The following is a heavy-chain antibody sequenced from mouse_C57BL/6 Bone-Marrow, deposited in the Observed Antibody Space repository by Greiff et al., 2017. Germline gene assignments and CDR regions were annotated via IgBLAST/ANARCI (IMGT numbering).Heavy chain of an antibody. CDR3: AREDTTVGGYCDV. CDR2: IRPSGST. CDR1: GYSITNGKHW. D-gene: IGHD1-1*01. Sequence: EVKLMESGPALVKPSQTVSLTCTVTGYSITNGKHWWNWLRPGSGSKLEWIGYIRPSGSTDSKPSLKRRISITSDTSKNPLFLQLNSVTTEDIATYYCAREDTTVGGYCDVWGTGTTVTVSS. J-gene: IGHJ1*03. V-gene: IGHV3-4*01.